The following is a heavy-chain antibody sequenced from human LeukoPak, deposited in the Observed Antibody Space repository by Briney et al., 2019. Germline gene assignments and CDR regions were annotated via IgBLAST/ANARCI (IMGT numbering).Heavy chain of an antibody. CDR3: ARGSSTVTYQLDY. J-gene: IGHJ4*02. Sequence: PSETLSLTCAVYSGSFSGYYWSWIRQPPGKGLEWIGEIDHSGSTNYNPSLKSRVTISVDTSKNQFSLKLSSVTAADTAVYYCARGSSTVTYQLDYWGQGTLVTVSS. V-gene: IGHV4-34*01. D-gene: IGHD4-17*01. CDR1: SGSFSGYY. CDR2: IDHSGST.